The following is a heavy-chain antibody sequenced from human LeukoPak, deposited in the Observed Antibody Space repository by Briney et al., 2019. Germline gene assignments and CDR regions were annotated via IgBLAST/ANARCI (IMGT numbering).Heavy chain of an antibody. J-gene: IGHJ5*02. D-gene: IGHD6-13*01. V-gene: IGHV7-4-1*02. CDR1: EYTFTSYA. Sequence: ASVKVSCKASEYTFTSYAMNWVRQAPGQGLEWMGWINTNTGNPTYAQGFTGRFVFSLDTSVSTAYLQISSLKAEDTAVYYCARDNCIAAAECWFDPWGQGTLVTVSS. CDR2: INTNTGNP. CDR3: ARDNCIAAAECWFDP.